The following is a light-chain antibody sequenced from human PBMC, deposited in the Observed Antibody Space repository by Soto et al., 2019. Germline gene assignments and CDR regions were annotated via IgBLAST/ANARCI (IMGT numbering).Light chain of an antibody. CDR3: QQYGSSSWT. CDR2: GAS. V-gene: IGKV3-20*01. CDR1: QSVSSRY. Sequence: EIVLTQSPGTLSLSPGERATLSCRASQSVSSRYLAGYQQKPGQAPRLLIYGASSRATGIPYRFSGSGSGTDFTLTISRLEPEDWAVYYCQQYGSSSWTFGQGTKVLIE. J-gene: IGKJ1*01.